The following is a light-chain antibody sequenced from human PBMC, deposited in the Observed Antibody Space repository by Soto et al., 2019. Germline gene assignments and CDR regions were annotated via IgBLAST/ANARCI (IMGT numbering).Light chain of an antibody. CDR3: QQYGSSPT. CDR1: QSVSSSY. V-gene: IGKV3-20*01. Sequence: EIVLTQSPCTLSLSPGERATLSCRASQSVSSSYLAWYQQKPGQAPRLLIYGASSRATGIPDRFSGSGSGTDFTLTISRLEPEDFAVYYCQQYGSSPTFGPGTTLDIK. J-gene: IGKJ3*01. CDR2: GAS.